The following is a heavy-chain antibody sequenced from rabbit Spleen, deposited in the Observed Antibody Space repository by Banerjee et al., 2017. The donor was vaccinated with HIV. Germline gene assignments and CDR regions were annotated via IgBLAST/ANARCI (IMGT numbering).Heavy chain of an antibody. Sequence: QEQLVESGGGLVQPEGSLTLTCTASEFSFSSRYYMCWVRQAPGKGLEWIGYINTVSGSTDYASWAKGRFTISKTSSTTVTLQMTSLTAADTATYFCARSYGSSYMYFKLWGPGTLVTVS. D-gene: IGHD8-1*01. CDR3: ARSYGSSYMYFKL. J-gene: IGHJ4*01. CDR2: INTVSGST. V-gene: IGHV1S45*01. CDR1: EFSFSSRYY.